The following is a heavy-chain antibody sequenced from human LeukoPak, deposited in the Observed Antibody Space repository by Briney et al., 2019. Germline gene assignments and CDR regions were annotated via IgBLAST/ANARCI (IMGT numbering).Heavy chain of an antibody. D-gene: IGHD3-9*01. Sequence: GGSLRLSCAASGFTFSSFGMNWVRQAPGKGLEWVSVISGSGGSTYYADSVKGRFTISRDNSKNTLYLQMNSLRAEDTAVYYCAKAGGYFDWLPYFDYWGQGTLVTVSS. CDR1: GFTFSSFG. CDR3: AKAGGYFDWLPYFDY. J-gene: IGHJ4*02. CDR2: ISGSGGST. V-gene: IGHV3-23*01.